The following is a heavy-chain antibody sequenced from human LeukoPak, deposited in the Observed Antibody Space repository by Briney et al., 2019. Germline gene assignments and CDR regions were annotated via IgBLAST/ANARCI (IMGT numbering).Heavy chain of an antibody. Sequence: PGGSLRLSCAASGFIFSSYGMHWLRQAPGKGLEWVAFIRYDGSNKYYADSVKGRFTISRDNSKNTLYLQMNSLRAEDTAVYYCAKWSGSYYPSFDYWGQGTLVTVSS. J-gene: IGHJ4*02. CDR2: IRYDGSNK. V-gene: IGHV3-30*02. D-gene: IGHD1-26*01. CDR1: GFIFSSYG. CDR3: AKWSGSYYPSFDY.